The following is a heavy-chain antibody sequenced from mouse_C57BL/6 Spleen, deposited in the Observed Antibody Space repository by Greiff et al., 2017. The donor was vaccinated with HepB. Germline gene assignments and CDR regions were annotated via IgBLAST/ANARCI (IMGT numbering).Heavy chain of an antibody. CDR1: GYTFTSYW. J-gene: IGHJ3*01. V-gene: IGHV1-69*01. Sequence: QVQLQQPGAELVMPGASVKLSCKASGYTFTSYWMHWVKQRPGQGLEWIGEIDPSDSYTNYNQKFKGKSTLTVDKSSSTAYMQLSSLTSEDSAVYDCARSHNWDWFAYWGQGTLATVSA. CDR3: ARSHNWDWFAY. D-gene: IGHD4-1*02. CDR2: IDPSDSYT.